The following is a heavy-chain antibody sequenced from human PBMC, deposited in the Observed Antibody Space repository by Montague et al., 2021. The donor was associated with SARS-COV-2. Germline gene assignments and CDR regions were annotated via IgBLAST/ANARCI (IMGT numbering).Heavy chain of an antibody. D-gene: IGHD1-26*01. CDR1: GGSISSSSYY. V-gene: IGHV4-39*01. CDR2: IHYSGST. Sequence: SETLSLTCAASGGSISSSSYYWGWIRQPPGKGLEWIGSIHYSGSTYYNPSLKSRVSISVDTSKNQFSLKLSSVTAADAAVYYCARLWDTVYYYYGMDVWGQGTTVTVSS. J-gene: IGHJ6*02. CDR3: ARLWDTVYYYYGMDV.